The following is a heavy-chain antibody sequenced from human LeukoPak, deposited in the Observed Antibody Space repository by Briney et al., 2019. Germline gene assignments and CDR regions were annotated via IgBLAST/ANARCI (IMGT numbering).Heavy chain of an antibody. CDR1: GGSISSGDYY. J-gene: IGHJ4*02. CDR2: IYYSGST. Sequence: PSETLSLTCTVSGGSISSGDYYWSWIRQPLGKGLEWIGYIYYSGSTYYNPSLKSRVTISVDTSKNQFSLKLSSVTAADTAVYYCASQVAPSDFWSGYLYYFDYWGQGTLVTVSS. D-gene: IGHD3-3*01. V-gene: IGHV4-30-4*01. CDR3: ASQVAPSDFWSGYLYYFDY.